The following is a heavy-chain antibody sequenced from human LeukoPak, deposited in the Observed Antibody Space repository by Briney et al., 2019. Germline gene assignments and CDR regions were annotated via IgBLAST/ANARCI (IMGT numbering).Heavy chain of an antibody. CDR1: GLTFSAYG. CDR3: AAREQNNYFDY. J-gene: IGHJ4*02. D-gene: IGHD1/OR15-1a*01. V-gene: IGHV3-33*05. CDR2: VSYDGSHK. Sequence: GGSLRLSCTASGLTFSAYGMHWVRQAPGKGLEWVALVSYDGSHKFYADSMKGRFTISRDNSKNTLYLQMNSLRAEDTAVYYCAAREQNNYFDYWGQGTLVTVSS.